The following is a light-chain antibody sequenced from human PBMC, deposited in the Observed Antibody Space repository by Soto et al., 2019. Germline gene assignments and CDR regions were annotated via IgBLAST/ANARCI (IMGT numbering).Light chain of an antibody. Sequence: GARVTITCRASQSITSYLNWYQQKPGKAPKLLIYAASSLETGVPSRFSGSGSGTEFTLTISSLQPDDFATYYGQHYNSYGTFGQGTKV. J-gene: IGKJ1*01. CDR1: QSITSY. CDR2: AAS. CDR3: QHYNSYGT. V-gene: IGKV1-5*01.